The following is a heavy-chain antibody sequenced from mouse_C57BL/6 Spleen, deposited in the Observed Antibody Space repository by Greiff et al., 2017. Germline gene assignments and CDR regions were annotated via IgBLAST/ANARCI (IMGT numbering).Heavy chain of an antibody. CDR1: GYTFTDYE. V-gene: IGHV1-15*01. D-gene: IGHD1-1*01. J-gene: IGHJ2*01. CDR3: TGITTVVATDY. Sequence: QVQLQQSGAELVRPGASVTLSCKASGYTFTDYEMHWVKQTPVHGLEWIGAIDPETGGTAYNQKFKGKAILTADKSSSTAYIELRSLTSEDSAVYYCTGITTVVATDYWGQGTTLTVSS. CDR2: IDPETGGT.